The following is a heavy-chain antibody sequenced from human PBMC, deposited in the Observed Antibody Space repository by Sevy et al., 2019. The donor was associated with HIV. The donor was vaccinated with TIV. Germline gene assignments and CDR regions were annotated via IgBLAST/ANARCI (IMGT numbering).Heavy chain of an antibody. V-gene: IGHV1-69*06. CDR3: ARGSDYSNRGYMDV. CDR1: GGTFSSYA. J-gene: IGHJ6*03. Sequence: ASVKVSCKDSGGTFSSYAISWVRQAPGQGLEWMGGIIPIFGTENYAQRFQCRVTITADKSTSTAYMELSSLRSEDTAVYYCARGSDYSNRGYMDVWGKGTTVTVSS. D-gene: IGHD4-4*01. CDR2: IIPIFGTE.